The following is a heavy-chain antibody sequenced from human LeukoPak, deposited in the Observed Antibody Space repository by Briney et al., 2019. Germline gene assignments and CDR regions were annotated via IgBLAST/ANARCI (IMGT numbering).Heavy chain of an antibody. J-gene: IGHJ4*02. CDR1: GFAVSTKY. CDR3: AKGGTSSWYFVFDY. V-gene: IGHV3-53*01. D-gene: IGHD6-13*01. CDR2: IYSVSGT. Sequence: GGSLRLSCAASGFAVSTKYMSWVRQAPGKGLEWVSLIYSVSGTYYADSVKGRFTISRDNFKNTLYLQMNSLTAEDTAIYYCAKGGTSSWYFVFDYWGQGVLVTVSS.